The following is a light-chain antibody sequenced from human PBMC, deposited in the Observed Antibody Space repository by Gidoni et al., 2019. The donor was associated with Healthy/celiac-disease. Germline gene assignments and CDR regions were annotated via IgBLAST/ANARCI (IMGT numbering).Light chain of an antibody. CDR1: QSISSW. V-gene: IGKV1-5*03. CDR3: QQYNSYSGT. Sequence: DLQMNQSPSTLSASVGDSVTITCRASQSISSWLAWYQQKPGKAPKLLIYKASSLESGVPSRFSGIGSGTEFTLTISSLQPDDFATYYCQQYNSYSGTFGQXTKVEIK. J-gene: IGKJ1*01. CDR2: KAS.